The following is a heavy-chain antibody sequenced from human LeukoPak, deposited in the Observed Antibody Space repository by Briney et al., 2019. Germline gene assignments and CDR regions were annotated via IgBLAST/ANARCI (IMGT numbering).Heavy chain of an antibody. Sequence: GASVKVSCKASGYTFTSYYMHWVRQAPGQGLEWMGIINPSGGSTSYAQKFQGRVTMTRDTSTSTVYMELSSLRSEDTAVYYCARVREGWFGTNDAFDIWGQGTMVTVSS. CDR2: INPSGGST. V-gene: IGHV1-46*01. CDR1: GYTFTSYY. CDR3: ARVREGWFGTNDAFDI. D-gene: IGHD3-10*01. J-gene: IGHJ3*02.